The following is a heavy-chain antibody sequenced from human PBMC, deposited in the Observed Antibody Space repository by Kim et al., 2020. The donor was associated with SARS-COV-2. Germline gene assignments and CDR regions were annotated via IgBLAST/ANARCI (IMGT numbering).Heavy chain of an antibody. CDR3: ARGLFNGYDPSDFDY. Sequence: GGSLRLSCTSSGFTFGTYAMHWVRQGPGKGLEWLAVLSYDGNIKYYADSVKGRFTISRDNSKNTLYLEMNSLGADDTAVYYCARGLFNGYDPSDFDYWGQGTLVTVSS. V-gene: IGHV3-30*04. CDR2: LSYDGNIK. CDR1: GFTFGTYA. D-gene: IGHD5-12*01. J-gene: IGHJ4*02.